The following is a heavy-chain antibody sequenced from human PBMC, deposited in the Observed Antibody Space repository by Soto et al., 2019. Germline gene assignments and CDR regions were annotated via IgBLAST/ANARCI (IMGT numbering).Heavy chain of an antibody. D-gene: IGHD2-8*02. J-gene: IGHJ4*02. CDR2: INHSGST. V-gene: IGHV4-34*01. CDR1: GGSFSGYY. CDR3: ARDKITGLFDY. Sequence: QVQLQQWGAGLLKPSETLSLTCAVYGGSFSGYYWTWIRQPPGTGLEWIGEINHSGSTNYNPSLKSRVPISVDTSKTQFSLTLTSVTAADTAVYYCARDKITGLFDYWGQGTLVTVSS.